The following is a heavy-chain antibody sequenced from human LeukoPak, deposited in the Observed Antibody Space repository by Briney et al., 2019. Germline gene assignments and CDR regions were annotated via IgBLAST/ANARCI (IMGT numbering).Heavy chain of an antibody. Sequence: PGRSLRLSCAASGFTFSTYGMHWVRQAPGKGLEWVALISYDGSNKYYADSVKGRFTISRDNSKNTLYLQMNSLRAEDTAVYYCARDHSSWYPGYFDYWGQGTLVTVSS. J-gene: IGHJ4*02. D-gene: IGHD6-13*01. CDR2: ISYDGSNK. CDR1: GFTFSTYG. V-gene: IGHV3-30*03. CDR3: ARDHSSWYPGYFDY.